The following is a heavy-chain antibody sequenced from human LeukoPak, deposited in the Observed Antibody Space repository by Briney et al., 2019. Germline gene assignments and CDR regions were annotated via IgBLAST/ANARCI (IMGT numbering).Heavy chain of an antibody. D-gene: IGHD3-3*01. V-gene: IGHV3-66*01. J-gene: IGHJ4*02. CDR3: AKAELGVDTFFDY. Sequence: GGSLRLSCAASGFTVSINYMIWVRQAPGGGVECLSDIYSAGSTYYAHPVKGRYTIYRNNSKRTLSLQMNSLRAEDTAFYYCAKAELGVDTFFDYWGQGTLVTVSS. CDR1: GFTVSINY. CDR2: IYSAGST.